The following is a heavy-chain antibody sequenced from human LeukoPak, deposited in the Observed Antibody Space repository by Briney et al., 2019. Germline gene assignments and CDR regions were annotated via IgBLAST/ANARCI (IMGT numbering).Heavy chain of an antibody. V-gene: IGHV4-38-2*01. CDR2: IYYSGST. CDR3: AKLSRGTAMAYY. J-gene: IGHJ4*02. D-gene: IGHD5-18*01. CDR1: GFTFSSYA. Sequence: PGRSLRLSCAASGFTFSSYAMSWVRQPPGKGLEWIGSIYYSGSTYYNPSLKSRDTISVDTSKNQFSLKLSSVTAADTAVYYCAKLSRGTAMAYYWGQGTLVTVSS.